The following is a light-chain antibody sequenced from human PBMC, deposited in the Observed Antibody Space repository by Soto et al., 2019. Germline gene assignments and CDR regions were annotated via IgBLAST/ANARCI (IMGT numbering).Light chain of an antibody. V-gene: IGKV3-20*01. CDR3: QQYGSSRT. CDR2: GAS. CDR1: QSVSSSY. J-gene: IGKJ1*01. Sequence: EIVLTQSPGTLSLSPGERATLSCRASQSVSSSYLAWYQQKPGQAPRLLIYGASSRATGIPDRFSGSGSGTDFTLTISRLEPEEFAVDDCQQYGSSRTFGQGTKVDIK.